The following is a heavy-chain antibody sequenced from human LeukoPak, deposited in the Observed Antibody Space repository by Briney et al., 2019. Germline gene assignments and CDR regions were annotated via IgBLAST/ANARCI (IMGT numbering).Heavy chain of an antibody. V-gene: IGHV4-59*01. CDR3: ARATSGQRRDGYNYSFYYYMDV. D-gene: IGHD5-24*01. Sequence: SETLSLTCTVSGGSISSYYWSWIRQPPGKGRDSIGYIHYIGSTNYNRSLKSRVTISLDTSKNQFSVNLNSVTAADTAVYYCARATSGQRRDGYNYSFYYYMDVWGTGTTVTVSS. CDR2: IHYIGST. CDR1: GGSISSYY. J-gene: IGHJ6*03.